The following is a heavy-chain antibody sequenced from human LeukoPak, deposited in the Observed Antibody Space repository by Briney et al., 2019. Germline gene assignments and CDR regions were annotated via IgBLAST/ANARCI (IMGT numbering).Heavy chain of an antibody. CDR2: IYFLGSS. Sequence: PSETLSLTCNVSGGSIAWIRQRPGEGLEWIGYIYFLGSSYYNPSLKSRLDLSFDSSKNQFSLNLRSVTAADSAVYFCARDQDGNGYFDYWGQGVLVTVSS. D-gene: IGHD2-8*01. CDR3: ARDQDGNGYFDY. J-gene: IGHJ4*02. V-gene: IGHV4-31*03. CDR1: GGSIA.